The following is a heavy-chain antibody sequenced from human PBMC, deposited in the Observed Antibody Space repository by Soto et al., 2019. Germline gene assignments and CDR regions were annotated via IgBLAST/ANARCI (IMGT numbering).Heavy chain of an antibody. J-gene: IGHJ3*02. CDR3: ARDFGDPHDAFDM. D-gene: IGHD2-21*01. CDR1: GFTFSTYG. CDR2: ISNDGIYK. Sequence: QVQLVESGGGVVQPGRSLRLSCAASGFTFSTYGMHWVRQAPGKWLEWVAVISNDGIYKYYVDSVKGRFTISRDNSKTTLFLQMNSLRAEDTAVYFCARDFGDPHDAFDMWGQGTMVTVSS. V-gene: IGHV3-30*03.